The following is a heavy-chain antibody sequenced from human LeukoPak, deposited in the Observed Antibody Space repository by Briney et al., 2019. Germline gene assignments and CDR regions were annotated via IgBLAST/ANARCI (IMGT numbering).Heavy chain of an antibody. V-gene: IGHV4-34*01. D-gene: IGHD2-8*02. Sequence: SETLSLTCTVSGVSFNAYYWSWIRQSPGKGLEWIGEVSPGGYIKYNPSLKSRVTISVDTSESQLSLRLSSVTAADTAMYYCARIRCGHTGDICYNHWAQGILVTVST. CDR1: GVSFNAYY. CDR3: ARIRCGHTGDICYNH. CDR2: VSPGGYI. J-gene: IGHJ5*02.